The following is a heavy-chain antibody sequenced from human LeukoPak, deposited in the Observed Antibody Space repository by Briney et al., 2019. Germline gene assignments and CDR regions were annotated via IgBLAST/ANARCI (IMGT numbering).Heavy chain of an antibody. CDR3: AKRYQRILSGPEWFDP. CDR2: ISGSGGST. D-gene: IGHD2/OR15-2a*01. J-gene: IGHJ5*02. CDR1: GFTFSSYA. V-gene: IGHV3-23*01. Sequence: GGSLRLSCAASGFTFSSYAMSWVRLAPGKGLEWVSAISGSGGSTYYADSVKGRFTISRDNSKNTLYLQMNSLRAEDTAVYYCAKRYQRILSGPEWFDPWGQGTLVTVSS.